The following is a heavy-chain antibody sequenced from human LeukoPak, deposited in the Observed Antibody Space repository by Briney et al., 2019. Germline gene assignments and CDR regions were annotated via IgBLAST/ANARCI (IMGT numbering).Heavy chain of an antibody. Sequence: ASVKVSCKASGYTFTSYGISWVRQAPGQGLEWMGWISAYDGNTNYAQKLQGRVTMTTDTSTSTAYMELRSLRSDDTAVYYCARGMRDHITGTTGLLFGGGGGGVDYWGQGTLVTVSS. V-gene: IGHV1-18*01. D-gene: IGHD1-7*01. J-gene: IGHJ4*02. CDR2: ISAYDGNT. CDR3: ARGMRDHITGTTGLLFGGGGGGVDY. CDR1: GYTFTSYG.